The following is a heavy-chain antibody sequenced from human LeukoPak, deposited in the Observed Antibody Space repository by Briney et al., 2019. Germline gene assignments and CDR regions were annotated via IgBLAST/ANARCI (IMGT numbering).Heavy chain of an antibody. J-gene: IGHJ4*02. CDR2: ISYDGSNK. Sequence: GGSLRLSCAASGFTFSSYGMHWVRQAPGKGLEWVAVISYDGSNKYYADSVKGRFTISRDNSKNTLYLQMKSLRAEDTAVYYCAKEIAAVTYYFDYWGQGTLVTVSS. D-gene: IGHD6-25*01. V-gene: IGHV3-30*18. CDR3: AKEIAAVTYYFDY. CDR1: GFTFSSYG.